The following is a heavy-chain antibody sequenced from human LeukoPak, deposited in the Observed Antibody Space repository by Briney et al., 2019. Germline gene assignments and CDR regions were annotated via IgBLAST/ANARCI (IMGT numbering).Heavy chain of an antibody. CDR1: GYSFTSDW. CDR2: IQPGDSDT. V-gene: IGHV5-51*01. CDR3: ARHYDILSPDY. D-gene: IGHD3-9*01. J-gene: IGHJ4*02. Sequence: RGESLKISWEGSGYSFTSDWIGWVRQMPGKGLEWMGIIQPGDSDTRYRPSFQGQVTISADKSISTAYLQWSSLQDSETAMYYCARHYDILSPDYWGQGTLVTVSS.